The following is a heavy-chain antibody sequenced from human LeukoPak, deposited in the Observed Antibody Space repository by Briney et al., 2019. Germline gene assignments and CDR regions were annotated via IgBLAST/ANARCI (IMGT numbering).Heavy chain of an antibody. CDR3: ARDPSYSSGPKSWFDP. D-gene: IGHD6-19*01. J-gene: IGHJ5*02. CDR1: GYTFTGYY. V-gene: IGHV1-2*02. Sequence: GASVKVSCKASGYTFTGYYMHWVRQAPGQGLEWMGWINPNSGGTNYAQKFQGRATMTRDTSISTAYMELSRLRSDDTAVYYCARDPSYSSGPKSWFDPWGQGTPVTVSS. CDR2: INPNSGGT.